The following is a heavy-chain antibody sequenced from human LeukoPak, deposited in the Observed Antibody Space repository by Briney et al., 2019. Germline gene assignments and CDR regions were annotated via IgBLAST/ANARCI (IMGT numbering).Heavy chain of an antibody. D-gene: IGHD6-6*01. CDR1: GGSISSYY. CDR2: IYYSGNT. CDR3: ARGDRIAARPTAFDY. V-gene: IGHV4-59*01. Sequence: SETLPLTCTVSGGSISSYYWSWIRQPPGKGLEWIGYIYYSGNTNYNPSLKSRVTISVDTSKNQFSLKLSSVTAADTAVYYCARGDRIAARPTAFDYWGQGTLVTVSS. J-gene: IGHJ4*02.